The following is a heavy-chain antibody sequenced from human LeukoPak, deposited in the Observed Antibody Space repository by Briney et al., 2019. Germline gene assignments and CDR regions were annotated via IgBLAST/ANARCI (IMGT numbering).Heavy chain of an antibody. CDR3: ARLSDY. Sequence: SETLSLTCTVSGGSISSSHYYWGWIRQPPGKGLEWIGSINYSGSTYYNPSLKSRVTISVDTSKNPSSLRLTSVTAAATAVYYCARLSDYWGQGTQVTVSS. J-gene: IGHJ4*02. CDR1: GGSISSSHYY. V-gene: IGHV4-39*01. CDR2: INYSGST.